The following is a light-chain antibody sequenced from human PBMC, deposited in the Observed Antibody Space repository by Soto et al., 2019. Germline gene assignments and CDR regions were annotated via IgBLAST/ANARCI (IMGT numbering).Light chain of an antibody. CDR2: KAS. J-gene: IGKJ1*01. Sequence: DVQMTQSPSTLSSSVGDIVTIACGASQSISIWLAWYQQKPGKAPKLLIYKASSLESGVPSRFSGSGSGTEFTLTISILQPDDFATYYCQHSASYSEAFGQGTKVDVK. V-gene: IGKV1-5*03. CDR1: QSISIW. CDR3: QHSASYSEA.